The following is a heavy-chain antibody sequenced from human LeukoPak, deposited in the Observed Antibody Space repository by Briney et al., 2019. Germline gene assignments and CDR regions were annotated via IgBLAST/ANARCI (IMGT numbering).Heavy chain of an antibody. CDR2: IWYDGSNK. D-gene: IGHD2-2*01. V-gene: IGHV3-33*01. CDR1: GFSFSTYG. Sequence: PGGSLRLSCAASGFSFSTYGMHWVRQAPGKGLEWVALIWYDGSNKYYADSVKGRFTISRDNAKNSLYLQMNGLRAEDTAVYYCARDRRQRGYHYYFDSWGQGTLVTVSS. CDR3: ARDRRQRGYHYYFDS. J-gene: IGHJ4*02.